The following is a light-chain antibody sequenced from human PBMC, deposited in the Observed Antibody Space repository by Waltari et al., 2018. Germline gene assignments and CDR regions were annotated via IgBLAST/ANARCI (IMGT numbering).Light chain of an antibody. CDR3: MEAVQTLT. Sequence: DIVMTQSPLSLSVTPGEPASLSCRSSQSPLHSNGNMYLDWYLQKPGQSPQLLIYSVSNRPSGVPDRFSGSGSGTDFTLKISRVEAEDVGVYYCMEAVQTLTFGGGTKVEIK. V-gene: IGKV2-28*01. CDR1: QSPLHSNGNMY. CDR2: SVS. J-gene: IGKJ4*01.